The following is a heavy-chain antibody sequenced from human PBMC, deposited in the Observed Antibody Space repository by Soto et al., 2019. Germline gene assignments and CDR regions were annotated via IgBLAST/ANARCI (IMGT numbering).Heavy chain of an antibody. Sequence: PSDTPSLTSTVSSDTIYSSSYYGAWISQPPGKGLEWIGSIYYSGSTYYNPSLKSRVTISVDTSKNQFSLKLSSVTAADTAVYYCASLYNFGVVNYYYGMDVWGQGTTVTVSS. D-gene: IGHD3-3*01. J-gene: IGHJ6*02. CDR2: IYYSGST. CDR3: ASLYNFGVVNYYYGMDV. V-gene: IGHV4-39*01. CDR1: SDTIYSSSYY.